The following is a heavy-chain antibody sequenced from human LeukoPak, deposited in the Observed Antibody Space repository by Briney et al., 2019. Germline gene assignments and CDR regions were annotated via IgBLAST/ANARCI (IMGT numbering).Heavy chain of an antibody. Sequence: KPSETPSLTCTVSGGSISSYYWSWIRQPAGKGLEWIGRMYVSGTTNYNPSLKSRVTMSVDTSKNQFSLNLSSVTAADTAVYYCARDWGSGLFGDAFDIWGQGTMVTVSS. CDR1: GGSISSYY. D-gene: IGHD3-16*01. V-gene: IGHV4-4*07. J-gene: IGHJ3*02. CDR3: ARDWGSGLFGDAFDI. CDR2: MYVSGTT.